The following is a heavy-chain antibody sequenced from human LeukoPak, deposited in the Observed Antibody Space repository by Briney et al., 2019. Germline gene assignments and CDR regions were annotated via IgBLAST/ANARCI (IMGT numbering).Heavy chain of an antibody. CDR1: GFTFSSYW. CDR2: FNSDGSNT. J-gene: IGHJ4*02. D-gene: IGHD3-10*01. Sequence: GGSLRLSCAASGFTFSSYWMHWVRQAPGKGLVWVSRFNSDGSNTRYADSVKGRFTISRDNAKNTLYLQMNSLRAEDTAVYYCAKVLLWFGELWAFNDTPSSWGQGTLVTVSS. V-gene: IGHV3-74*01. CDR3: AKVLLWFGELWAFNDTPSS.